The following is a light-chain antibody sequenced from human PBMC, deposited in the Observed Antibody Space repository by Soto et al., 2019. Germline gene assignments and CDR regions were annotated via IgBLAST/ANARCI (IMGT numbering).Light chain of an antibody. V-gene: IGKV3-15*01. CDR1: QSVSTN. J-gene: IGKJ5*01. Sequence: EIVMTQSPSTLSVSPGERATLSCRASQSVSTNLAWYQHKPGQAPRLLIYDASTRATGIPARFSGSGSGTEFTLTISSLQSEDFAVYYCQQNNDWPPITFGQGTRLEI. CDR2: DAS. CDR3: QQNNDWPPIT.